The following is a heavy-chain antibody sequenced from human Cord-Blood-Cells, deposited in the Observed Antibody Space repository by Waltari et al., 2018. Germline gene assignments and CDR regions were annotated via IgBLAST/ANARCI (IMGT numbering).Heavy chain of an antibody. Sequence: QAQLVQSGAEVKKPGSSVKVSCKAPGGTFSSYAISWVRKAPGQGLEWMGGIIPIFGTANYAQKFQGRVTITADESTSTAYMELSSLRSEDTAVYYCARMAVRGVIIKYYYYGMDVWGQGTTVTVSS. CDR3: ARMAVRGVIIKYYYYGMDV. D-gene: IGHD3-10*01. CDR1: GGTFSSYA. V-gene: IGHV1-69*01. CDR2: IIPIFGTA. J-gene: IGHJ6*02.